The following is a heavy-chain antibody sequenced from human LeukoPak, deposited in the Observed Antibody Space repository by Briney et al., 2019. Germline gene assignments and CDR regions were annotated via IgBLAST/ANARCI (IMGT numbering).Heavy chain of an antibody. CDR2: ISYDGSNK. CDR1: GFTFSSYA. V-gene: IGHV3-30-3*01. Sequence: GGSLRLSCAASGFTFSSYAMHWVRQAPGKGLEWVALISYDGSNKYYADSVKGRFTISRDNSKNTLYLQMNSLRAEDTDVYYCARDSGRDGCNTDFDYWGQGTLVTVSS. J-gene: IGHJ4*02. D-gene: IGHD5-24*01. CDR3: ARDSGRDGCNTDFDY.